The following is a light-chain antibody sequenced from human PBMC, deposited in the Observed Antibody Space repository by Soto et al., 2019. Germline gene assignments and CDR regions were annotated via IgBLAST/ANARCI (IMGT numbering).Light chain of an antibody. CDR2: DAS. Sequence: EIVFTQSPATLSLSPGEKDTPSCRASQSVSSYLAWYQQKPGQAPRLLIYDASNRATGIPARFSGSGSGTDFTLTISSLEPEDFAVYYCQPRSNWPPTFGQGTRLEIK. CDR1: QSVSSY. V-gene: IGKV3-11*01. J-gene: IGKJ5*01. CDR3: QPRSNWPPT.